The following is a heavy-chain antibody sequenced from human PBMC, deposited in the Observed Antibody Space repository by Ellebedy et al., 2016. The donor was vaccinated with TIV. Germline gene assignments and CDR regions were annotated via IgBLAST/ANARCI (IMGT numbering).Heavy chain of an antibody. V-gene: IGHV5-51*01. CDR3: ARQSNYYDFWSGYSLHLYFDY. J-gene: IGHJ4*02. CDR2: IYPGDSDT. CDR1: GYSFTSYW. Sequence: GESLKISXKGSGYSFTSYWIGWVRQMPGKGLEWMGIIYPGDSDTRYSPSFQGQVTISADKSISTAYLQWSSLKASDTAMYYCARQSNYYDFWSGYSLHLYFDYWGQGTLVTVSS. D-gene: IGHD3-3*01.